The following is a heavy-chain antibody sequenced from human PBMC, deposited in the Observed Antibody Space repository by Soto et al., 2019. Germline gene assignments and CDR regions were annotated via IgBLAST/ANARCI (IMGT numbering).Heavy chain of an antibody. CDR3: ARDDYGIYPY. Sequence: QVQLVQSGTEVKKPGASVKVSCKASGYAITAYYIHWVRQAPGQGLEWMGWIDPRSGGAIYAQKFQDRVTMTRDTSISTVYMDLSGLRSDDTALYYCARDDYGIYPYWGQGPLVTVSS. CDR2: IDPRSGGA. V-gene: IGHV1-2*02. J-gene: IGHJ4*02. D-gene: IGHD1-26*01. CDR1: GYAITAYY.